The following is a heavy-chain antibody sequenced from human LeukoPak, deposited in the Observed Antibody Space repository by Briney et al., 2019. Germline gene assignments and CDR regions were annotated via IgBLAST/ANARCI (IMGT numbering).Heavy chain of an antibody. J-gene: IGHJ4*02. CDR3: ARYTSSGLMY. Sequence: SETLSLTCTVSGGSISGYYWSWIRQPPGKGLEWIGCIYSSGRTNYNPSLKSRVNISVDTSKNQFSLKLSSVTATDTAVYYCARYTSSGLMYWGQGTQVTVSS. CDR1: GGSISGYY. V-gene: IGHV4-59*13. CDR2: IYSSGRT. D-gene: IGHD6-25*01.